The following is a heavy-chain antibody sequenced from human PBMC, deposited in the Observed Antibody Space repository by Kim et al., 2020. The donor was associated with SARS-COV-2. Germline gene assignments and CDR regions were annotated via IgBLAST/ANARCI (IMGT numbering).Heavy chain of an antibody. CDR2: ISSSSSTI. CDR1: GFTFSSYS. J-gene: IGHJ6*02. Sequence: GGSLRLSCAASGFTFSSYSMNWVRQAPGKGLEWVSYISSSSSTIYYADSVKGRFTISRDNAKNSLYLQMNSLRDEDTAVYYCARSDSSSWHAPYGMDVWGQGTTVTVSS. CDR3: ARSDSSSWHAPYGMDV. V-gene: IGHV3-48*02. D-gene: IGHD6-13*01.